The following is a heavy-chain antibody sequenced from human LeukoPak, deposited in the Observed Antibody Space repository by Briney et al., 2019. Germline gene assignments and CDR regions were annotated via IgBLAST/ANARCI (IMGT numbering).Heavy chain of an antibody. CDR3: ARRLSSTLIDY. D-gene: IGHD5/OR15-5a*01. J-gene: IGHJ4*02. CDR2: IYPGDSDT. V-gene: IGHV5-51*01. Sequence: GESLKISCKGSGYSFSSYWIAWVRQMPGKGLEWMGIIYPGDSDTTYSPSFQGQVTISADKSISTAYLQWNSLKASDTARYFCARRLSSTLIDYWGQGTLVTVSS. CDR1: GYSFSSYW.